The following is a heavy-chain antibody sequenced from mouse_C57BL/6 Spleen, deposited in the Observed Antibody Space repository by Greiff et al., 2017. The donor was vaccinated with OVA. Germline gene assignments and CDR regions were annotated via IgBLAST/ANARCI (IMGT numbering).Heavy chain of an antibody. V-gene: IGHV1-55*01. Sequence: QVQLKQPGAELVKPGASVKMSCKASGYTFTSYWITWVKQRPGQGLEWIGDIYPGSGSTNYNEKFKSKATLTVDTSSSTAYMQLSSLTSEDSAVYYCARKEYYYGSSPFFDYWGQGTTLTVSS. CDR1: GYTFTSYW. D-gene: IGHD1-1*01. CDR2: IYPGSGST. J-gene: IGHJ2*01. CDR3: ARKEYYYGSSPFFDY.